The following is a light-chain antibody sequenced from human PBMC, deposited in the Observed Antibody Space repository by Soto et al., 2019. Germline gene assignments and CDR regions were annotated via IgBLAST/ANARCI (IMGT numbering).Light chain of an antibody. Sequence: EIVLTQSPDTLSVSPGERVTLSCRASQSVSSSFLAWYQQKPGQAPRLLIYGASTRASGIPDRFSGRGSGTDFPLTITRLEPEAFAVYYCQQFDDSPFTVGPGTKVDSK. J-gene: IGKJ3*01. V-gene: IGKV3-20*01. CDR1: QSVSSSF. CDR3: QQFDDSPFT. CDR2: GAS.